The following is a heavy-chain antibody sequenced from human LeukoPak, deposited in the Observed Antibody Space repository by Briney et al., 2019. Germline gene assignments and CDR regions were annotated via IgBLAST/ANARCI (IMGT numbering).Heavy chain of an antibody. V-gene: IGHV1-46*01. Sequence: ASVKVSCKASGYTFTSYYMHWVRQAPGQGLEWMGIINPSGGSTSYAQKFQGRVTMTWDTSTSTVYMELSSLRSEDTAVYYCARDRRYYYDSSGYQVRLDYWGQGTLVTVSS. CDR3: ARDRRYYYDSSGYQVRLDY. CDR2: INPSGGST. CDR1: GYTFTSYY. D-gene: IGHD3-22*01. J-gene: IGHJ4*02.